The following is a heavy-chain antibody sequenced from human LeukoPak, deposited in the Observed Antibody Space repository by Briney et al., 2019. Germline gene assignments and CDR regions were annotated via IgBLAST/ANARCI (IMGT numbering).Heavy chain of an antibody. CDR3: ASVASAAGYYFDF. CDR2: IIPIFGTA. Sequence: GASVKVSCKASGGTFSSYAISLVRQAPGQGLEWMGGIIPIFGTANYAQKFQGRVTITADESTSTAYMELSSLRSEDTAVYYCASVASAAGYYFDFWGQGTRVTVSS. D-gene: IGHD6-13*01. CDR1: GGTFSSYA. V-gene: IGHV1-69*13. J-gene: IGHJ4*02.